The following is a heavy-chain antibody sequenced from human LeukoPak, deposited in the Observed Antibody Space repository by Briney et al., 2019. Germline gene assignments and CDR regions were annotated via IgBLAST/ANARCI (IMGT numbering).Heavy chain of an antibody. V-gene: IGHV3-30*03. J-gene: IGHJ4*02. D-gene: IGHD4-23*01. CDR3: ASQRGGGNVLYY. Sequence: GGSLRLSCAASGFTFSSYGMHWVRQAPGKGQEWVAVISYDRNSKYYADSVKGRFTISRDKSKNTLYLQMNSLRAEDTALYYCASQRGGGNVLYYWSQGTLVTVSS. CDR2: ISYDRNSK. CDR1: GFTFSSYG.